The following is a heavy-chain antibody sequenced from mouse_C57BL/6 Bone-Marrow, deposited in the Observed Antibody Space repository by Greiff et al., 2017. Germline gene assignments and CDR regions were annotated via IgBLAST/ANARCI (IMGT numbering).Heavy chain of an antibody. CDR2: ISNGGGST. CDR3: ASYYDGSSYVRDY. V-gene: IGHV5-12*01. CDR1: GFTFSDYY. D-gene: IGHD1-1*01. J-gene: IGHJ4*01. Sequence: EVMLVESGGGLVQPGGSLKLSCAASGFTFSDYYMYWVRQTPEKRLEWVAYISNGGGSTYYPDTVKGRFTISRDNAKNTLYLQMSRLKSEDTAMYYCASYYDGSSYVRDYWGQGTSVTVSS.